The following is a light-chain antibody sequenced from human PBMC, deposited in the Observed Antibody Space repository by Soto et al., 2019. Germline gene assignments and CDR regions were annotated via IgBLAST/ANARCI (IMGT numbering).Light chain of an antibody. CDR3: LQYGIPLWT. J-gene: IGKJ1*01. CDR1: QSVTADY. CDR2: AAS. Sequence: EIALTQSPGTLSLSPGERATLSCRASQSVTADYLAWYQQKPGQAPRLLIYAASIGATGIPDRFGGSGSGTDFTLTISRLEPEDSAVYYCLQYGIPLWTFGQGTKV. V-gene: IGKV3-20*01.